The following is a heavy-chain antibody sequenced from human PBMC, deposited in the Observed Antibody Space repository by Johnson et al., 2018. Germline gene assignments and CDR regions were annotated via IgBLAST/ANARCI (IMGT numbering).Heavy chain of an antibody. V-gene: IGHV3-23*04. Sequence: VQLVQSGGDLVQXGGSLRLXCTGTGFSFSDHAMSWVRQAPGEGLEWVSIINGGGTNTDYADSVKGRFTISRDNSKNVVYLQMNSLRAEDTAVYYWARDAKVVGLYDPYYYDYWGQGALVTVSS. CDR1: GFSFSDHA. CDR2: INGGGTNT. CDR3: ARDAKVVGLYDPYYYDY. D-gene: IGHD3-22*01. J-gene: IGHJ4*02.